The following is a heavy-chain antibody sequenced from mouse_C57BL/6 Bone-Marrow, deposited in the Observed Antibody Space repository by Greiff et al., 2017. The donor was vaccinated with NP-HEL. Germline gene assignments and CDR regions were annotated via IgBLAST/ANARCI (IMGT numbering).Heavy chain of an antibody. J-gene: IGHJ2*01. CDR2: IDPETGGT. V-gene: IGHV1-15*01. D-gene: IGHD1-1*01. CDR3: TRFHYGSSWDY. CDR1: GYTFTDYE. Sequence: QVHVKQSGAELVRPGASVTLSCKASGYTFTDYEMHWVKQTPVHGLEWIGAIDPETGGTAYNQKFKGKAILTADKSSSTAYMELRSLTSEDSAVYYCTRFHYGSSWDYWGQGTTLTVSS.